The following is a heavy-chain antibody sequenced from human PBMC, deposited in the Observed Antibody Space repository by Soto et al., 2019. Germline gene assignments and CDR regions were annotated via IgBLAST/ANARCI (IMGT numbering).Heavy chain of an antibody. CDR2: VYPGCSDT. CDR1: GGSCASWC. V-gene: IGHV5-51*01. D-gene: IGHD1-26*01. CDR3: ARHFYSGADYSGMDV. Sequence: HVEPLRICWRGAGGSCASWCGGWVRQMPGKGLEWMGIVYPGCSDTRYSPSFQGQVTISADKSISTGDLQWSSLKASDIAMYYCARHFYSGADYSGMDVWGQGTTVTVPS. J-gene: IGHJ6*02.